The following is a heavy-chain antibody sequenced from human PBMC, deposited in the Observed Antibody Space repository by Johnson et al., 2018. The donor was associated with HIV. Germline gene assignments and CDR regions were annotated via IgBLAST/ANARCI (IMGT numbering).Heavy chain of an antibody. CDR3: ARVGANFDAFDI. Sequence: EQLVESGGGFVKPGGSLRLSCAASGFTFSSYDMHWVRQATGKGLEWVSAIGTAGDTYYPGSVKGRFTISRDNAKNSLFLQMNSLRAEDTAVYYCARVGANFDAFDIWGQGTMVTVSS. CDR1: GFTFSSYD. D-gene: IGHD4/OR15-4a*01. V-gene: IGHV3-13*01. CDR2: IGTAGDT. J-gene: IGHJ3*02.